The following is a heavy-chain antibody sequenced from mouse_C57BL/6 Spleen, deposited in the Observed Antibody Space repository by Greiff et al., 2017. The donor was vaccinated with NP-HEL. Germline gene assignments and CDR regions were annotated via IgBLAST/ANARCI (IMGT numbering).Heavy chain of an antibody. CDR1: GYTFTSYT. J-gene: IGHJ4*01. CDR3: ASSGTVVPYYAMDY. Sequence: VQLQQSGAELARPGASVKMSCKASGYTFTSYTMHWVKQRPGQGLEWIGYINPSSGYTKYNQKFKDKATLTADKSSSTAYMQLSSLTSEDSAVYYCASSGTVVPYYAMDYWGQGTSVTVSS. V-gene: IGHV1-4*01. CDR2: INPSSGYT. D-gene: IGHD1-1*01.